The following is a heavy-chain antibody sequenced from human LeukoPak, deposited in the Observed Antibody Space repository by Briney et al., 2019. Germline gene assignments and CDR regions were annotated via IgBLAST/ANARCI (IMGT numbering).Heavy chain of an antibody. J-gene: IGHJ4*02. CDR2: IKQDGSEK. Sequence: PGGSLRLSCAASGVTFSSYWMSWVRQAPGKGLEWVANIKQDGSEKYYVDSVKGRFTISRDNAKNSLYLQMNSLRAEDTAVYYCAREGSGSYPSDYWGQGTLVTVSS. D-gene: IGHD1-26*01. CDR1: GVTFSSYW. V-gene: IGHV3-7*01. CDR3: AREGSGSYPSDY.